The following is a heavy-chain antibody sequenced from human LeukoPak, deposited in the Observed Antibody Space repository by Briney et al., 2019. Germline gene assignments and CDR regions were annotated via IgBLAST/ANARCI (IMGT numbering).Heavy chain of an antibody. CDR3: AGSGWQVYLDY. Sequence: GGSLRLSCAASGFTFTTFWMSWVRQAPGKGLEWVANIKQDGSERYYVDAVKGRFTISRDNAKNSLYLQMNSLRAEDTGVYYCAGSGWQVYLDYWGQGALVTVSS. CDR2: IKQDGSER. CDR1: GFTFTTFW. V-gene: IGHV3-7*01. D-gene: IGHD6-19*01. J-gene: IGHJ4*02.